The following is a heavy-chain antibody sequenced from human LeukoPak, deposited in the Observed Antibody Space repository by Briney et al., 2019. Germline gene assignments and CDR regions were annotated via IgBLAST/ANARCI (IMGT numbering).Heavy chain of an antibody. D-gene: IGHD6-19*01. V-gene: IGHV1-46*01. Sequence: ASVKVSCKASGYTFTSYYMHWVRQAPGQGLEWMGIINPSGGSTSYAQKFQGRVTMTRDTSTSTVYMELSSLRSEDTAVYYCARVPDGYSSSATAFDIWGQGTMVTVSS. CDR2: INPSGGST. CDR3: ARVPDGYSSSATAFDI. J-gene: IGHJ3*02. CDR1: GYTFTSYY.